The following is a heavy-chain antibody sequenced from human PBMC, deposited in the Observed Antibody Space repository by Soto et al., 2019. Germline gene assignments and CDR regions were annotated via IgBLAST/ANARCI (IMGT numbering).Heavy chain of an antibody. J-gene: IGHJ1*01. CDR1: GFSFSYYA. CDR3: ASPYCSGGSCYHTEYFQH. D-gene: IGHD2-15*01. V-gene: IGHV3-30*03. CDR2: IAYDASKK. Sequence: QVQLVESGGGVVQPGRSLRLSCAASGFSFSYYAMHWVRQAPGKGLEWVAVIAYDASKKYYADSVKGRFTISRDNSKNTLYLQMNSLRDEDTAVYYYASPYCSGGSCYHTEYFQHWGQGTLVTVSS.